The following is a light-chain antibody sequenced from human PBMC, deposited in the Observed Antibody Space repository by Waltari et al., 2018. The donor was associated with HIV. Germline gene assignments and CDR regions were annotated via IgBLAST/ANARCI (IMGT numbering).Light chain of an antibody. CDR3: GTWDSSLSAGV. J-gene: IGLJ2*01. V-gene: IGLV1-51*01. Sequence: QSVLTQPPSVSAAPGQKVTISCSGSSSNIGTNYVSWYQQLPGTAPKLRIYDNNKRPSGIPDRFSGSKSGTSATLGITGLQTGDEADYYCGTWDSSLSAGVFGGGTKLTVL. CDR2: DNN. CDR1: SSNIGTNY.